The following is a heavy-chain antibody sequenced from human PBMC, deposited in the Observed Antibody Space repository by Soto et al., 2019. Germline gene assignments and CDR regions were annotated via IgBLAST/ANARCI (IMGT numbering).Heavy chain of an antibody. CDR3: ARKTIGNIDAFDV. V-gene: IGHV2-70*01. CDR2: IDWVDDK. CDR1: GFSLTTPGLC. Sequence: SGPTLVNPTQTLTLTCSFSGFSLTTPGLCVSWIRPPPGEALEWLALIDWVDDKYYSPSLKTRLSISKDTSKNQVVLTMTNLDPVDTATYYCARKTIGNIDAFDVWGPGTMVTVSS. J-gene: IGHJ3*01. D-gene: IGHD1-1*01.